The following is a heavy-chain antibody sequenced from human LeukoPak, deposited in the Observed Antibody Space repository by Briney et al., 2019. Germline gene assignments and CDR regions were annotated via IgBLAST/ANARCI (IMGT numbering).Heavy chain of an antibody. D-gene: IGHD3-22*01. V-gene: IGHV3-23*01. Sequence: PGGSLRLSCAASGFTFSSYAMSWVRQAPGKGLKWVSAISGSGGSTYYADSVKGRFTISRDNSKNTLYLQMNSLRAEDTAVYYCAKGPYDSSGSLDYWGQGTLVTVSS. CDR2: ISGSGGST. CDR1: GFTFSSYA. J-gene: IGHJ4*02. CDR3: AKGPYDSSGSLDY.